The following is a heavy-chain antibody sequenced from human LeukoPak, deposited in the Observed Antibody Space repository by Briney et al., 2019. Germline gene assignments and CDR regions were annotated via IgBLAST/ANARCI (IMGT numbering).Heavy chain of an antibody. CDR1: GFTFTSSA. Sequence: GASVKVSCKASGFTFTSSAVQWVRQARGQRLEWIGWIVVGSGNTNYAQKFQERVTITRDMSTSTAYMELSSLRSEDTAVYYCAADGYCSGGSCYYYYYGMDVWGQGTTVTVSS. D-gene: IGHD2-15*01. J-gene: IGHJ6*02. V-gene: IGHV1-58*01. CDR3: AADGYCSGGSCYYYYYGMDV. CDR2: IVVGSGNT.